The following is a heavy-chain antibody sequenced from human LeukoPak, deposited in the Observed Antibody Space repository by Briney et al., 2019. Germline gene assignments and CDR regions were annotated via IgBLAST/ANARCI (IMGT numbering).Heavy chain of an antibody. Sequence: VASVKVSCKASGYAFTSYYMHWVRQAPGQGLEWMGIINPSGGSTSYAQKFQGRVTMTRDMSTSTVYMELSCLRSEDTAVYYCASQNSYYDSSGYYTYYMDVWGKGTTVTVSS. CDR1: GYAFTSYY. J-gene: IGHJ6*03. CDR2: INPSGGST. V-gene: IGHV1-46*01. D-gene: IGHD3-22*01. CDR3: ASQNSYYDSSGYYTYYMDV.